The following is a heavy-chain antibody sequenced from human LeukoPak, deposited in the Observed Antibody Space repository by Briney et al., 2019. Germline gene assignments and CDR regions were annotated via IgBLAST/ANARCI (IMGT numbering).Heavy chain of an antibody. CDR1: GFTFSSFG. CDR2: IRYDGSNK. V-gene: IGHV3-30*02. Sequence: SGGSLRLSCAASGFTFSSFGMHWVRQAPGKGLEWVAFIRYDGSNKYYADSVKGRFTISRDNSKNTLYLQMNSLRAEDTAVYYCAKVGWVVNDAFDIWGQGTMVTVSS. J-gene: IGHJ3*02. D-gene: IGHD3-22*01. CDR3: AKVGWVVNDAFDI.